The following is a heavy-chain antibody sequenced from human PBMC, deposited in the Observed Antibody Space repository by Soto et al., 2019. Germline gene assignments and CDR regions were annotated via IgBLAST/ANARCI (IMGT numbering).Heavy chain of an antibody. CDR2: INSDGSST. V-gene: IGHV3-74*01. CDR1: GFTFSSYW. CDR3: ASGGMWGAGAFDI. Sequence: EVQLVESGGGLVQPGGSLRLSCVASGFTFSSYWMYWVRQAPGKGLVWVSRINSDGSSTSYADSVKGRFTISRDNAKNTLYLLMNSLRAEDTAVYYCASGGMWGAGAFDIWGQGTMVTVSS. J-gene: IGHJ3*02. D-gene: IGHD2-15*01.